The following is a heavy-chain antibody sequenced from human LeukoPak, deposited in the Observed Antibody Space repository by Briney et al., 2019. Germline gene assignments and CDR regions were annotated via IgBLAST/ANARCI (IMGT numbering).Heavy chain of an antibody. CDR1: GYSFTTYW. V-gene: IGHV5-51*01. D-gene: IGHD2-21*02. CDR3: ARQGRIVVVTTTHDAFDI. Sequence: GEALQISCTGFGYSFTTYWIGWVRPMPRKGLEGMGIIYPCDSDARYSPSFQGQVTISHDKSLSTAYLQWSSLKASDTAMYYCARQGRIVVVTTTHDAFDIWGQGTMVTVSS. J-gene: IGHJ3*02. CDR2: IYPCDSDA.